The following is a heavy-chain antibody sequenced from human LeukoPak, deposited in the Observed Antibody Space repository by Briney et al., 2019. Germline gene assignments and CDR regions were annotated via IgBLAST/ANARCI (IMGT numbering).Heavy chain of an antibody. Sequence: ASVKVSCKVSGYTLTELSMHWVRQAPGQGLEWVGRINPNSGDTNYAQNFQGRVTMTRDTSISTAYIDLSRLRSDDTAVYYCARGYSYDFNYWGQGTLVTVSS. V-gene: IGHV1-2*06. CDR1: GYTLTELS. D-gene: IGHD5-18*01. CDR3: ARGYSYDFNY. CDR2: INPNSGDT. J-gene: IGHJ4*02.